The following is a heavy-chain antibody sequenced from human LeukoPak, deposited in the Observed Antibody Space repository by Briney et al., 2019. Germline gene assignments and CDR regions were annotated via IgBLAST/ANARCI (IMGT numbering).Heavy chain of an antibody. Sequence: PSETLSLTCAVYGGSFSGYYWSWIRQPPGKGLEWIGEINHSGSTNYNPSLKSRVTISVDTSKNQFSLKLSSVTAADTAAYYCARGRRIVVVPAAVVFDYWGQGTLVTVSS. CDR2: INHSGST. D-gene: IGHD2-2*01. CDR3: ARGRRIVVVPAAVVFDY. V-gene: IGHV4-34*01. J-gene: IGHJ4*02. CDR1: GGSFSGYY.